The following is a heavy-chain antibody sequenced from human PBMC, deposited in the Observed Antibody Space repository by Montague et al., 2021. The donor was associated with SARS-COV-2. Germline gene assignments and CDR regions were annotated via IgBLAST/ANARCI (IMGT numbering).Heavy chain of an antibody. J-gene: IGHJ6*02. CDR3: ALNYFRFRSWCGMDV. D-gene: IGHD2-15*01. V-gene: IGHV4-31*03. CDR1: GGSISSGGYY. CDR2: IYYSGST. Sequence: TLSLTCTVSGGSISSGGYYWSWIRQHPGKGLEWIGYIYYSGSTYYTPSLKSRVTISVDTSKNQFSLKLSSVTAADTAVYYCALNYFRFRSWCGMDVWGQGTTVTVSS.